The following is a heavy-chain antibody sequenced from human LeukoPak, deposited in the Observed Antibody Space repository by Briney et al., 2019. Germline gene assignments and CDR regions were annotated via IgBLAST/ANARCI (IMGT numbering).Heavy chain of an antibody. D-gene: IGHD2-21*02. V-gene: IGHV3-7*01. J-gene: IGHJ2*01. Sequence: GGSLRLSCAASGLTFSSYWMSWVRQPPGKGLEWVANIKQDGSEKYYVDSVKDRFTISRDNAKNSLYLQMNSLRAEDTAVYYCARAPPAVGTNGYFDLWGRGTLVTVSS. CDR3: ARAPPAVGTNGYFDL. CDR2: IKQDGSEK. CDR1: GLTFSSYW.